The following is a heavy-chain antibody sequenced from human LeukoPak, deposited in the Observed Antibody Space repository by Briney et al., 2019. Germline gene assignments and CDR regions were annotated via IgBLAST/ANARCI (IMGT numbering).Heavy chain of an antibody. CDR3: ARHFCSGGSCNFDY. Sequence: SETLSLTCTVSDGSIGGYYWSWIRQPPGKGLEWIGYIRYSGNTNYNPSLKSRVTISLDTSKNQFSLKLSSVTAADTAVYYCARHFCSGGSCNFDYWGQGTLVTVSS. CDR1: DGSIGGYY. V-gene: IGHV4-59*08. CDR2: IRYSGNT. J-gene: IGHJ4*02. D-gene: IGHD2-15*01.